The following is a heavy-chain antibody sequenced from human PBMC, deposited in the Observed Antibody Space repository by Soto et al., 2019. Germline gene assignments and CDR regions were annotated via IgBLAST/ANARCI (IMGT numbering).Heavy chain of an antibody. V-gene: IGHV1-18*04. D-gene: IGHD3-16*01. J-gene: IGHJ4*02. CDR1: GYIFSDYG. Sequence: QVQVMQSGAEVKKPGDSVKVSCKTSGYIFSDYGINWVRQAPGQGLEWMGWISGYSGNENLAHKFQGLVTMITNKSTRTAYMELWRLRYDDTDEYYWETGTAWTTWGESDYWGQGTLVTVSS. CDR2: ISGYSGNE. CDR3: ETGTAWTTWGESDY.